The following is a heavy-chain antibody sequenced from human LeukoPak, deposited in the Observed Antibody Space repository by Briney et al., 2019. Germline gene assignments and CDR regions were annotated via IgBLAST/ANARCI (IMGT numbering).Heavy chain of an antibody. D-gene: IGHD1-26*01. V-gene: IGHV4-59*08. CDR2: IYYSGST. Sequence: SETLSLTCTVSGGSISSYYWSWIRQPPGKGLEWIAYIYYSGSTNYNPSLKSRVTISVDTSMNQFSLKLSSVTAADTAVYYCARQRGGSYNDYWGQGTLVTVSS. J-gene: IGHJ4*02. CDR3: ARQRGGSYNDY. CDR1: GGSISSYY.